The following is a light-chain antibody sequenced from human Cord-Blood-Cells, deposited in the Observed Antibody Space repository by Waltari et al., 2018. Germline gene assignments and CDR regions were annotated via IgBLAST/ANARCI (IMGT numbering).Light chain of an antibody. J-gene: IGKJ2*01. CDR2: AAS. V-gene: IGKV1-39*01. Sequence: DIQMTQSPSSLSASVGDRVTITCRASQSISSYLNWYQQKPGKAPKLLIYAASSLQSGVPSRFSGSGSGIEFTLTISSLQPEDFATYYCQQSYSTPPYTFGQGTKLEIK. CDR1: QSISSY. CDR3: QQSYSTPPYT.